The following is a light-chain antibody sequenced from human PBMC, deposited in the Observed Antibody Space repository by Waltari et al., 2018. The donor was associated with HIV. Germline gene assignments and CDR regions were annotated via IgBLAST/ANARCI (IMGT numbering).Light chain of an antibody. Sequence: EIVLTQSPGTLSLSPGERATLSCRASQSVSSSYLAWYQQKPGQAPRLLIYGASSRATGIPDRFSGSGSGTDFTLTISRLEPEDFAVYYCQRYNHGVTFGQGTRLEIK. V-gene: IGKV3-20*01. CDR1: QSVSSSY. CDR3: QRYNHGVT. J-gene: IGKJ5*01. CDR2: GAS.